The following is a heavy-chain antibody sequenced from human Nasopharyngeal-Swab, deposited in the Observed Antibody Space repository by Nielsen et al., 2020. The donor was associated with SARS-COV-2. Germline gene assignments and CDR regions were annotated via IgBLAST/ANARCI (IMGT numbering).Heavy chain of an antibody. CDR1: GFSPSTSGMC. CDR3: TRTPATGYHFDY. Sequence: SGPTLVKPTQTLTLTCTFSGFSPSTSGMCVSWIRPPPGKALEWLALSDWDDDKYYNTSLQTRLTISKDTSKNQVVLTMTNMDPVDTATYYCTRTPATGYHFDYWGQGTLVTVSS. J-gene: IGHJ4*02. V-gene: IGHV2-70*01. CDR2: SDWDDDK. D-gene: IGHD1-1*01.